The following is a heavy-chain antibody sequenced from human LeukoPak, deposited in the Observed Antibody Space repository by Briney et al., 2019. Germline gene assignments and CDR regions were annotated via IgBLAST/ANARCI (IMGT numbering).Heavy chain of an antibody. CDR1: GGSISRYY. CDR2: IYSSGST. D-gene: IGHD6-13*01. J-gene: IGHJ5*02. CDR3: ATEYSSSWYNWFDP. Sequence: SETLSLTCTVSGGSISRYYWSWIRQPAGKGLEWIGRIYSSGSTSYNPSLKSRVTMSVDTSKNQFSLKLSSVTAADTAVYYCATEYSSSWYNWFDPWGQGTLVTVSS. V-gene: IGHV4-4*07.